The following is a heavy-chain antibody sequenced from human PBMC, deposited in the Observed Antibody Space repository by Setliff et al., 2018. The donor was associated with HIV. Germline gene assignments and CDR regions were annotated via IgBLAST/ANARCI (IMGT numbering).Heavy chain of an antibody. Sequence: SETLSLTCTVSGGSISSGGYFWSWIRQLPGKGLEWIGYIYYSGSTNYNPSLKSRVTMSIDTSKHQFSLKLSSVTAADTAVYYCARTYYYGSGSYYSQGYYVDYWGQGTLVTVS. V-gene: IGHV4-61*08. J-gene: IGHJ4*02. CDR2: IYYSGST. D-gene: IGHD3-10*01. CDR1: GGSISSGGYF. CDR3: ARTYYYGSGSYYSQGYYVDY.